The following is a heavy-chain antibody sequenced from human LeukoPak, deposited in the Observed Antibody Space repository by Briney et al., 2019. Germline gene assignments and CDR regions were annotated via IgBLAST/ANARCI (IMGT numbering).Heavy chain of an antibody. V-gene: IGHV3-30*18. Sequence: GRSLRLSCAASGFTFNAFGMNWVRQAPGKGLEWVAVISYDGSNKYYADSVKGRFTISRDNSKNTLYLQMNSLRAEDTAVYYCAKVTLYYDFWSGADYWGQGTLVTVSS. D-gene: IGHD3-3*01. J-gene: IGHJ4*02. CDR1: GFTFNAFG. CDR3: AKVTLYYDFWSGADY. CDR2: ISYDGSNK.